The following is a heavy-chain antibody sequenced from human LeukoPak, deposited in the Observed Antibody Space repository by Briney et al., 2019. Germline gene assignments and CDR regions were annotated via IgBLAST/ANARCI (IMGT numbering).Heavy chain of an antibody. V-gene: IGHV4-39*02. CDR2: IFYSGST. J-gene: IGHJ1*01. CDR1: GGSISSSSYY. CDR3: ARDEGYFQH. Sequence: SETLSLTCTVSGGSISSSSYYWGWIRQPPGKGLEWIGTIFYSGSTYYNPSLRSRITTSVDTSKNQFSLKLSSVTAADTAVYYCARDEGYFQHWGQGTLVTVSS.